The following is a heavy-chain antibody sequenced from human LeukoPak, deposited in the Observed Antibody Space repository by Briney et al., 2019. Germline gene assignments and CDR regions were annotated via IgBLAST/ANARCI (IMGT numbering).Heavy chain of an antibody. CDR2: ISGSADRT. Sequence: GGSLRLSCAASGFTFSSYAMSWVRQAPGKGLEWVSAISGSADRTYYADSVKGRFTISRDNSKNTLYLQMNSLRPEDTAIYYXXKESPYGSGSRNYYFHYWGQGTLVTVSS. CDR1: GFTFSSYA. J-gene: IGHJ4*02. CDR3: XKESPYGSGSRNYYFHY. V-gene: IGHV3-23*01. D-gene: IGHD3-10*01.